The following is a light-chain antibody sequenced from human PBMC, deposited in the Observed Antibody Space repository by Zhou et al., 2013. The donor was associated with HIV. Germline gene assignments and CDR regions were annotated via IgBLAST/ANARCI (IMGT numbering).Light chain of an antibody. Sequence: EILMTQSPATLSVSPGEGATLSCRASQNVSSKLAWYQQKPGQAPRLLMYGTSSRAAGIPDRFRGSGSGTDFTLTISRLEAEDFAVYYCHQYNPRATFGQGTKLEIK. CDR3: HQYNPRAT. V-gene: IGKV3D-15*01. CDR2: GTS. CDR1: QNVSSK. J-gene: IGKJ2*01.